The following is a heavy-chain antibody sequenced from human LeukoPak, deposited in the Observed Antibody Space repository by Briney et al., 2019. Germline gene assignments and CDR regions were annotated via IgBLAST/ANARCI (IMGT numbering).Heavy chain of an antibody. CDR2: ISSSGSTI. D-gene: IGHD3-10*01. CDR3: ARDFSYGSGSYYAY. Sequence: PGGSLRLSCAASGFTFSDYYMSWIRQAPGKGLEWLSYISSSGSTIYYADSVKGRFTISRDNAKNSLYLQMNSLRAEDTAVYYCARDFSYGSGSYYAYWGQGTLVTASP. J-gene: IGHJ4*02. V-gene: IGHV3-11*04. CDR1: GFTFSDYY.